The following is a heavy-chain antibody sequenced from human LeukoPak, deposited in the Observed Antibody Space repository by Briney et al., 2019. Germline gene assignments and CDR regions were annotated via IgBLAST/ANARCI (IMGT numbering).Heavy chain of an antibody. Sequence: SETLSLTCTVSGGSISSSSNYWGWIRQPPGKGLEWIGSIYYSGSTYYNPSLKSRVTISVDTSKNQFSLKLSSVTAADTAVYYCARDPDPFDYWGQGTLVTVSS. J-gene: IGHJ4*02. CDR3: ARDPDPFDY. V-gene: IGHV4-39*07. CDR2: IYYSGST. CDR1: GGSISSSSNY.